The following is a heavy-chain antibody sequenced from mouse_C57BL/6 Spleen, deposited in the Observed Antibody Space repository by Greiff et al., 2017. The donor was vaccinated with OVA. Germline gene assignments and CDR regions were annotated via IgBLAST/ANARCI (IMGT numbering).Heavy chain of an antibody. J-gene: IGHJ2*01. CDR2: INPSNGGT. CDR3: AREGVGYYGSYFDY. Sequence: QVQLQQSGAELARPGASVKLSCKASGYTFTSYGISWVKQRPGQGLEWIGNINPSNGGTNYNEKFKSKATLTVDKSSSTAYMQLSSLTSEDSAVYYCAREGVGYYGSYFDYWGQGTTLTVSS. D-gene: IGHD1-1*01. V-gene: IGHV1-53*01. CDR1: GYTFTSYG.